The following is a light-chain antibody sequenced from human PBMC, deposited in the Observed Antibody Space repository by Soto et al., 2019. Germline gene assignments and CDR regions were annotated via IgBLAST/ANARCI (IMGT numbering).Light chain of an antibody. CDR2: DVT. CDR1: SSDVGAYDF. J-gene: IGLJ2*01. V-gene: IGLV2-14*01. CDR3: SSYTTRSTLV. Sequence: QSALTQPAPVSGSHGQSITISCTGTSSDVGAYDFVSWYQHYPGKAPKLVTFDVTHRPPGISDRFSGSKSANTASLTISGLQAEDEAFYYCSSYTTRSTLVFGGGTKLTVL.